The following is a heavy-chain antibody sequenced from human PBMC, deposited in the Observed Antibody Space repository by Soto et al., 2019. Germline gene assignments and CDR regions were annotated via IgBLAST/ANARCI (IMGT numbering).Heavy chain of an antibody. CDR1: GGTFSSYA. J-gene: IGHJ4*02. D-gene: IGHD5-12*01. Sequence: SAVKVSCKASGGTFSSYAISWVRQAPGQGLEWMGGIIPIFGTANYAQKFQGRVTITADKSTSTAYMELSSLRSEDTAGYYCASLRRGWLTYSGQGSFVIVSS. CDR3: ASLRRGWLTY. CDR2: IIPIFGTA. V-gene: IGHV1-69*06.